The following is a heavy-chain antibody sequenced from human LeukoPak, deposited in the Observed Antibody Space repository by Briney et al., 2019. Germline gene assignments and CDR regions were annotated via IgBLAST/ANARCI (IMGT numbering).Heavy chain of an antibody. CDR1: GGSISSSNW. Sequence: SGTLSLTCAVSGGSISSSNWWSWVRQPPGKGLEWIGEIYHSGSTNYNPSLKSRVTISVDKSKNQFSLKLSSVTAADTAVYYCASRRITMVRGTDFQHWGQGTLVTVSS. V-gene: IGHV4-4*02. CDR2: IYHSGST. J-gene: IGHJ1*01. CDR3: ASRRITMVRGTDFQH. D-gene: IGHD3-10*01.